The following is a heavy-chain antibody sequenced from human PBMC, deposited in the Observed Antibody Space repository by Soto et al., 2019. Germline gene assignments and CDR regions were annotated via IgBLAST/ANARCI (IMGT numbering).Heavy chain of an antibody. CDR3: ASGEPLFSGAFDI. CDR2: ISYDGSNK. Sequence: QVQLVESGGGVVQPGRSLRLSCAASGFTFSSYAMHWVRQAPGKGLEWVAVISYDGSNKYYADSVKGRFTISRDNSKNTLYLQMNSLRAEDTAVYYCASGEPLFSGAFDIWGQGTMVTVSS. D-gene: IGHD3-10*01. J-gene: IGHJ3*02. V-gene: IGHV3-30-3*01. CDR1: GFTFSSYA.